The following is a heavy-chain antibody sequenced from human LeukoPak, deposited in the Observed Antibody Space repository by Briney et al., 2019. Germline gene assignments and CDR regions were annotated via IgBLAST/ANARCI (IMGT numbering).Heavy chain of an antibody. CDR2: IYYSGST. D-gene: IGHD6-19*01. CDR3: ARDRSSGWLRV. CDR1: GGSISSYY. J-gene: IGHJ4*02. V-gene: IGHV4-59*01. Sequence: SETLSLTCTVSGGSISSYYWSWIRQPPGKGLEWIAYIYYSGSTNYNPSLKSRVTISVDTPKNQFSLKLSSVTAADTAVYYCARDRSSGWLRVWGQGTLVTVSS.